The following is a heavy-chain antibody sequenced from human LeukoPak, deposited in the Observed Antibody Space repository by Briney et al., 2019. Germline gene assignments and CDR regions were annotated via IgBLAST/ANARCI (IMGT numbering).Heavy chain of an antibody. CDR3: ARSNSGYSSGWYMNY. V-gene: IGHV3-20*04. Sequence: PGGSLRLSCAASGFTFDDDGMNWVRQAPGKGMKWVSGINWNGGSTGYADSVKGRFTISRDNAKNSLYLQMNSLRAEDTALYYCARSNSGYSSGWYMNYWGQGTLVTVSS. D-gene: IGHD6-19*01. CDR1: GFTFDDDG. CDR2: INWNGGST. J-gene: IGHJ4*02.